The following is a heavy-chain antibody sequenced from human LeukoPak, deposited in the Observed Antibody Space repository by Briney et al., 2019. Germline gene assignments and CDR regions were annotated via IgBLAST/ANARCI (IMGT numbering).Heavy chain of an antibody. D-gene: IGHD1-26*01. CDR3: ARGGRDSGGYPFAFDI. J-gene: IGHJ3*02. CDR2: IYTSGST. CDR1: GGSISSYY. Sequence: SETLSLTCTVSGGSISSYYWSWIRQPAGKGLEWIGRIYTSGSTNYNPSLKSRVTMSVDTSKNQFSLKLSSVTAADTAVYYCARGGRDSGGYPFAFDIWGQGTMVTVSS. V-gene: IGHV4-4*07.